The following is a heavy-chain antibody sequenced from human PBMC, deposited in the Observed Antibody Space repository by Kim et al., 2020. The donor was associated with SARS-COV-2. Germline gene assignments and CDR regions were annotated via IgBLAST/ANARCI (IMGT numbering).Heavy chain of an antibody. V-gene: IGHV3-15*01. CDR2: IKSKTDGGTT. Sequence: GGSLRLSCAASGFTFSNAWMSWVRQAPGKGLEWVGRIKSKTDGGTTDYAAPVKGRFTISRDDSKNTLYLQMNSLKTEDTAVYYCTTGYSSSWYLGYGDWFDPWGQGTLVTVSS. CDR1: GFTFSNAW. D-gene: IGHD6-13*01. CDR3: TTGYSSSWYLGYGDWFDP. J-gene: IGHJ5*02.